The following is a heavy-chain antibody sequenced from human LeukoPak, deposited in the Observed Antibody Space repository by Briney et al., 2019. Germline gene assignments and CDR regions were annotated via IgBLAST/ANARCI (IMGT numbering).Heavy chain of an antibody. J-gene: IGHJ4*02. CDR3: AKENGSYYGGADC. CDR2: ISGSGGST. CDR1: GFTFSSYA. D-gene: IGHD1-26*01. V-gene: IGHV3-23*01. Sequence: GGSLRLSCAASGFTFSSYAMGWVRQAPGKGLEWVSSISGSGGSTSYADSVKGWFTISRDNSKNTVYLQMNSLRAEDTAVYYCAKENGSYYGGADCWGQGTLVTVSS.